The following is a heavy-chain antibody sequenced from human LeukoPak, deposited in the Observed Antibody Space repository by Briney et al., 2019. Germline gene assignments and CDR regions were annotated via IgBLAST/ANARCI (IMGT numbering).Heavy chain of an antibody. CDR3: ARLKRNGYYDSSGYYYFDY. D-gene: IGHD3-22*01. J-gene: IGHJ4*02. CDR2: IKQDGSEK. Sequence: GGSLRLSCAASGFTFSSYWMSWVRQAPGKGLEWVANIKQDGSEKYYVDSVKGRFTIPRDNAKNSLYLQMNSLRAEDTAVYYCARLKRNGYYDSSGYYYFDYWGQGTLVTVSS. CDR1: GFTFSSYW. V-gene: IGHV3-7*01.